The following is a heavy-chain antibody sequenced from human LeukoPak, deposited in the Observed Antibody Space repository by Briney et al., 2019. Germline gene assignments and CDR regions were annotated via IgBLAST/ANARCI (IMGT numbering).Heavy chain of an antibody. CDR1: GFTFSSYA. V-gene: IGHV3-30*04. CDR3: GGVDAAMTDAFDI. Sequence: PGRSLRLSCAASGFTFSSYARHWVRQAPGKGLEWVAAITYDGSIKYSADSVKGRFTISRDNSKNVLYMQMDSLRADDTAVYYCGGVDAAMTDAFDIWGQGTTVTVSS. CDR2: ITYDGSIK. J-gene: IGHJ3*02. D-gene: IGHD5-18*01.